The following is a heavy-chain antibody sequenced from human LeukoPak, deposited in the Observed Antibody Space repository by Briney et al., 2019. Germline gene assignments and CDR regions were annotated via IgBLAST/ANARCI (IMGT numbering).Heavy chain of an antibody. Sequence: SETLSLTCTVSGVSISIYYWSWIRQPPGKGLEWIGYIYNGGSTNYNPSLKSRVTISVDTSKNQFSLNLGSVTAADTAVYYCARDRELNYWGQGTLVTVSS. CDR2: IYNGGST. CDR3: ARDRELNY. J-gene: IGHJ4*02. V-gene: IGHV4-59*01. D-gene: IGHD3-10*01. CDR1: GVSISIYY.